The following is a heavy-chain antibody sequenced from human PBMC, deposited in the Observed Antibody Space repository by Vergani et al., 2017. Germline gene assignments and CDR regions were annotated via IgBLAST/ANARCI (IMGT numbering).Heavy chain of an antibody. V-gene: IGHV3-15*01. D-gene: IGHD5-18*01. Sequence: EVQLVESGGGLVKPGGSLKLSCGTSGFTFSNAWMTWVRQAPGMWLQWVGRIRSKTDGGTTDYAAPVKGRFTISRDDSKNTLYLQMNSLRTEDTAVYYCTTQYSYGSSDYWGQGTLVTVSS. CDR3: TTQYSYGSSDY. CDR1: GFTFSNAW. CDR2: IRSKTDGGTT. J-gene: IGHJ4*02.